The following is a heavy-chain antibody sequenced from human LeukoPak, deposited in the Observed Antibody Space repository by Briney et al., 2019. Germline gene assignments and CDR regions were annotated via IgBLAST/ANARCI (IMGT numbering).Heavy chain of an antibody. V-gene: IGHV4-39*01. CDR3: ARHPLYYYDSSGPFDY. CDR2: IYYSGST. Sequence: PSGTLSLTCTVSGGSISSSSYYWGWIRQPPGKGLEWIGSIYYSGSTYYNQSLKSRVTISVDTSKNQFSLKLSSVTAADTAVYYCARHPLYYYDSSGPFDYWGQGTLVTVSS. D-gene: IGHD3-22*01. CDR1: GGSISSSSYY. J-gene: IGHJ4*02.